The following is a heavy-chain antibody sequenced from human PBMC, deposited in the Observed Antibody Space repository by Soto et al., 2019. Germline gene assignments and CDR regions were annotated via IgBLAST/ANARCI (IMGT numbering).Heavy chain of an antibody. CDR1: GGSISSYY. V-gene: IGHV4-59*01. CDR3: ARGVQPVGLAYYDFWSGYTRYYFDY. Sequence: SETLSLTCTVSGGSISSYYWSWIRQPPGKGLEWIGYIYYSGSTNYNPSLKSRVTISVDTSKNQFSLKLSSVTAADTAVYYCARGVQPVGLAYYDFWSGYTRYYFDYRGQGTLVTVSS. J-gene: IGHJ4*02. CDR2: IYYSGST. D-gene: IGHD3-3*01.